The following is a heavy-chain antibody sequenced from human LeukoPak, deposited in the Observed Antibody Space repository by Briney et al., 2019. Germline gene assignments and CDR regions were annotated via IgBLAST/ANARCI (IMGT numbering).Heavy chain of an antibody. J-gene: IGHJ4*02. V-gene: IGHV3-23*01. CDR2: ISGSGGST. CDR3: AKAGGGYDFWSGYYSGYFDY. Sequence: GGSLRLSCAASGFTFSSYAMSWVRQAPGKGLEWVSAISGSGGSTYYADSVKGRFTISRDNSKSTLYLQMNSLRAEDTAVYYCAKAGGGYDFWSGYYSGYFDYWGQGTLVTVSS. CDR1: GFTFSSYA. D-gene: IGHD3-3*01.